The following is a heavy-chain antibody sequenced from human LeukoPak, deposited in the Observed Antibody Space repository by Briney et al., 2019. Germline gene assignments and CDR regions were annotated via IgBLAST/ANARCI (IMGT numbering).Heavy chain of an antibody. CDR2: FYNGGSI. J-gene: IGHJ1*01. D-gene: IGHD2-15*01. Sequence: PGGSLRLSCAASGFTVNTNLMHWVRQAPGKGLEWVSTFYNGGSIYYLDSVKGRFTISRDSFKNTLYLQMNSLRVEDTAFYYCATSVVGLSYDEHFQHWGQGTLVTVSS. CDR1: GFTVNTNL. V-gene: IGHV3-53*01. CDR3: ATSVVGLSYDEHFQH.